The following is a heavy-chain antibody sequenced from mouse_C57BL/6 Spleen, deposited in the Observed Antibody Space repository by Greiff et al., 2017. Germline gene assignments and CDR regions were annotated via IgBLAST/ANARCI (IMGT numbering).Heavy chain of an antibody. V-gene: IGHV1-69*01. Sequence: QVQLQQPGAELVMPGASVKLSCKASGYTFTSYWMHWVKQRPGQGLEWIGEIDPSDSYTNYNQKFKGKSTLTVDKSSSTAYMQLSSLTSEDSAVYYCAQGDGSSYLDYWGQGTTLTVSS. CDR2: IDPSDSYT. CDR1: GYTFTSYW. J-gene: IGHJ2*01. CDR3: AQGDGSSYLDY. D-gene: IGHD1-1*01.